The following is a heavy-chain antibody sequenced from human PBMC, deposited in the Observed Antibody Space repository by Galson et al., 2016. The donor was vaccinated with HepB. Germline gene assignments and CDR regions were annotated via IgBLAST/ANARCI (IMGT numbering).Heavy chain of an antibody. J-gene: IGHJ4*02. CDR3: VKEGSGDAWSSFDH. V-gene: IGHV3-30-3*02. Sequence: SLRLSCAVSGFTFSGYAMHWVRQAPGKGLEWLAVISDDGTRQHYADSVEGRLIISRDNSKKTLDLQMNSLRVEDTAVYYCVKEGSGDAWSSFDHWGRGTLVTVSS. CDR2: ISDDGTRQ. CDR1: GFTFSGYA. D-gene: IGHD3-10*01.